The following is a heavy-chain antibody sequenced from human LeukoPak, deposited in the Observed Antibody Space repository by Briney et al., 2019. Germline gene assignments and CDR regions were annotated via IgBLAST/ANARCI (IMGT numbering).Heavy chain of an antibody. CDR1: GFTFSSYC. J-gene: IGHJ4*02. Sequence: GRSLRLSCAASGFTFSSYCMHWVRQAPGKGLEWVAVIWYDGSNKYYADSVKGRFTISRDNSKNTLYLQMNSLSDEDTAVYYFAKDHAFWSGNDYWGQGTLVTVSS. CDR2: IWYDGSNK. V-gene: IGHV3-33*06. CDR3: AKDHAFWSGNDY. D-gene: IGHD3-3*01.